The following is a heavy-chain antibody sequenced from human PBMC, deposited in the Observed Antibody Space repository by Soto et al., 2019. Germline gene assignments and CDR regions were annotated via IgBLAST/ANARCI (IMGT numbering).Heavy chain of an antibody. J-gene: IGHJ6*02. CDR3: ARAYRPAYYYYGGMDV. Sequence: QVQLVQSGAEVKKPGSSVKVSCKASGGTVSSYAISWVRQAPGQGLEWMGGIMPIFGTANYAQKFQGRVTITADESTSTAYMELRSLRSEDKAVYYCARAYRPAYYYYGGMDVWGQGTTVTVSS. CDR2: IMPIFGTA. D-gene: IGHD2-2*01. CDR1: GGTVSSYA. V-gene: IGHV1-69*01.